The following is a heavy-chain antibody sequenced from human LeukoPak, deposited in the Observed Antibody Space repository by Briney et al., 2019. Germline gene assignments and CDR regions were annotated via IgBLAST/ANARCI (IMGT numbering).Heavy chain of an antibody. Sequence: PWETLSLTCAVSGGSISSGGYSWSWIRQPPGKGLEWIGYIYHSGSTYYNPSLKSRVTISVDRSKNQFSLKLSTVTAADTAVYYCARDLYGPSYYYGMDVWGQGTTVTVSS. CDR3: ARDLYGPSYYYGMDV. CDR1: GGSISSGGYS. V-gene: IGHV4-30-2*02. J-gene: IGHJ6*02. CDR2: IYHSGST. D-gene: IGHD4-17*01.